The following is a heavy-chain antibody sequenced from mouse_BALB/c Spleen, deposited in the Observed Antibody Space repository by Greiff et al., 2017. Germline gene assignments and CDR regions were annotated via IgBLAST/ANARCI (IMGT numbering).Heavy chain of an antibody. Sequence: VQLKQSGPELVKPGASVKMSCKASGYTFTSYVMHWVKQKPGQGLEWIGYINPYNDGTKYNEKFKGKATLTSDKSSSTAYMELSSLTSEDSAVYYCARSTTVVARGGLDYWGQGTTLTVSS. CDR3: ARSTTVVARGGLDY. CDR1: GYTFTSYV. CDR2: INPYNDGT. V-gene: IGHV1-14*01. D-gene: IGHD1-1*01. J-gene: IGHJ2*01.